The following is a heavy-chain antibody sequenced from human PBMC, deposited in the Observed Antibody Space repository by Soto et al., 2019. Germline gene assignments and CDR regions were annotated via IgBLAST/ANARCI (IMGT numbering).Heavy chain of an antibody. Sequence: TLSLTCTVSGGSISSGGYYWSWIRQHPGKGLEWIGYIYYSGSTYYNPSLKSRVTISVDTSKNQFSLKLSSVTAADTAVYYCARAGSSGYVRDDAFDIWGQGTMVTVSS. CDR1: GGSISSGGYY. D-gene: IGHD3-22*01. J-gene: IGHJ3*02. CDR3: ARAGSSGYVRDDAFDI. V-gene: IGHV4-31*03. CDR2: IYYSGST.